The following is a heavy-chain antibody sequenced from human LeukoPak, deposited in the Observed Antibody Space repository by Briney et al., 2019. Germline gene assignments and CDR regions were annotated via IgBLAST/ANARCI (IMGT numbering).Heavy chain of an antibody. CDR1: GFTFSSYA. J-gene: IGHJ4*02. CDR3: AKDSYDSSGYRYYFDY. V-gene: IGHV3-23*01. CDR2: ISGSGGST. Sequence: AGGSLRLSCAASGFTFSSYAMSWVRQAPGKGLEWVSAISGSGGSTYYADSVKGRFTISRDNSKNTLYLQMNSLRAEDTAVYYCAKDSYDSSGYRYYFDYWGQGTLVTVSS. D-gene: IGHD3-22*01.